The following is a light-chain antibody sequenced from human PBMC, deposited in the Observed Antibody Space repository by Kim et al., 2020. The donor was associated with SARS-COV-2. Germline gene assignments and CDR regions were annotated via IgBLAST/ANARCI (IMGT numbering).Light chain of an antibody. Sequence: SVSPGQTASITCSGDKVGDKYACWYQQKPGQSPGMVIYQDSKRPSGIPERFSGSNSGNTATLTISGTQAMDEADYYCQAWDSSTWVFGGGTQLTVL. CDR3: QAWDSSTWV. CDR2: QDS. V-gene: IGLV3-1*01. CDR1: KVGDKY. J-gene: IGLJ3*02.